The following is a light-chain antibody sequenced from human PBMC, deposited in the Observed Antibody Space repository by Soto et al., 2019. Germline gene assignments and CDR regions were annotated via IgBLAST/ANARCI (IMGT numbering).Light chain of an antibody. J-gene: IGKJ3*01. CDR2: AAS. Sequence: DIQMTQSPSSVSASVGDRVTITCRASQGINSWLAWYQQEPGKAPKLLIYAASSLQSGVPSRFSGSGSGTDFTLTISSLQPEDFATYYCQQSYSTPFTFGPGTKVDIK. CDR1: QGINSW. CDR3: QQSYSTPFT. V-gene: IGKV1-12*01.